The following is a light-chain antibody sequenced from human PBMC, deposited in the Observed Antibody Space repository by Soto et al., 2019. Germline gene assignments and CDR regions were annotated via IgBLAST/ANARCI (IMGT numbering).Light chain of an antibody. V-gene: IGKV3-20*01. CDR2: EAS. CDR1: QSLLHTSGDNY. J-gene: IGKJ5*01. Sequence: ELVRVQTPLALSVTTKEPASISCRSSQSLLHTSGDNYLDWYQVKPGQAPRLLIYEASSRATGIPDRFSGGGSGTDFTLSISKVEPEDFAVYYCQPYGRPPLAPFCQGTRLEI. CDR3: QPYGRPPLAP.